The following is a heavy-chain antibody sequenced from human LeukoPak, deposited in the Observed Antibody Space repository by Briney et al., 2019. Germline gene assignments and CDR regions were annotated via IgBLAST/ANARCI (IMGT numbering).Heavy chain of an antibody. CDR1: GFTSSSYW. CDR2: IKQDGSEK. CDR3: AREQKKDYYDRKVRRAFDI. D-gene: IGHD3-22*01. Sequence: GGSLRLSCAASGFTSSSYWMSWVRQAPGKGLEWVANIKQDGSEKYYVDSVKGRFTISRDNAKNSLYLQMNSLRAEDTAVYYCAREQKKDYYDRKVRRAFDIWGQGTMVTVSS. V-gene: IGHV3-7*01. J-gene: IGHJ3*02.